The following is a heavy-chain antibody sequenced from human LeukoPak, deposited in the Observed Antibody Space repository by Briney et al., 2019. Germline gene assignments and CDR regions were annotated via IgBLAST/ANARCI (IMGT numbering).Heavy chain of an antibody. CDR3: ARLGSHWAFDI. CDR2: INTNTGNP. V-gene: IGHV7-4-1*02. CDR1: GYTFTSYA. D-gene: IGHD1-26*01. J-gene: IGHJ3*02. Sequence: ASVKVSCKASGYTFTSYAMNWVRQAPGQGLEWMGCINTNTGNPAYAQGFTGRFVFSLDTSVSTAYLQISSLKAEDTAVYYCARLGSHWAFDIWGQGTMVTVSS.